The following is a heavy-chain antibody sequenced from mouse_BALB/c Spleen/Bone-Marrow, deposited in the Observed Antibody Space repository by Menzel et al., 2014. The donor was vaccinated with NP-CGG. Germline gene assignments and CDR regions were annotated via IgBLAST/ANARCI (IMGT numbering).Heavy chain of an antibody. V-gene: IGHV14-3*02. D-gene: IGHD2-4*01. J-gene: IGHJ2*01. Sequence: VQLKESGAELVKPGASVKLSCTASGFNIKDTYMHWVKQRPEQGLEWIGWIDPANGNTKYDPNFQGKATITADTSSNSAFLQLSSLTSEDTAVYYCTRDYDYFLAYWGQGTTLTVSS. CDR3: TRDYDYFLAY. CDR1: GFNIKDTY. CDR2: IDPANGNT.